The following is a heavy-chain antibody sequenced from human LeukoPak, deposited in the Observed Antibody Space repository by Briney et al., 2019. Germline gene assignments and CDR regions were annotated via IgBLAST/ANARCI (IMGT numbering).Heavy chain of an antibody. D-gene: IGHD3-10*01. CDR3: ARPRGITMFRGGDAFDI. CDR2: IYYSGST. V-gene: IGHV4-39*01. Sequence: SETLSLTCTVSGGSISSSSYYWGWIRQPPGKGLEWIGSIYYSGSTYYNPSLKSRVTISVDTSKNQFSLKLSSVTAADTAVYYCARPRGITMFRGGDAFDIWGQGTMVTVSS. CDR1: GGSISSSSYY. J-gene: IGHJ3*02.